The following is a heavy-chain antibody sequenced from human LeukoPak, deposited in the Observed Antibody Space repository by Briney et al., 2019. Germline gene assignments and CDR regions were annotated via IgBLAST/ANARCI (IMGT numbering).Heavy chain of an antibody. V-gene: IGHV3-11*01. CDR2: ISSSGSTI. CDR1: GFTFSDYY. CDR3: ARDPRRRVLRYFDWPAVRYFQH. J-gene: IGHJ1*01. Sequence: GGSLRLSCAASGFTFSDYYMSWIRQAPGKGLEWVSYISSSGSTIYYADSVKGRFTISRDNAKNSLYLQTNSLRAEDTAVYYCARDPRRRVLRYFDWPAVRYFQHWGQGTLVTVSS. D-gene: IGHD3-9*01.